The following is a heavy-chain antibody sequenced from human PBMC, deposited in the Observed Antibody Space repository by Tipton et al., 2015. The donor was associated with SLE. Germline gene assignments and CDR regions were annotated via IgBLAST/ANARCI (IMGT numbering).Heavy chain of an antibody. D-gene: IGHD1-1*01. CDR1: GFTLSSHA. Sequence: QLVQSGGELVQPGGSLRLSCAASGFTLSSHALSWVRQAPGKGLEWVSAISGSGASTYYADSVKGRFTISRDNSKDTLYLQMNSLRTEDTAVYYCAKDDGVTTLPDYWGLRTLVPVSS. J-gene: IGHJ4*01. V-gene: IGHV3-23*04. CDR2: ISGSGAST. CDR3: AKDDGVTTLPDY.